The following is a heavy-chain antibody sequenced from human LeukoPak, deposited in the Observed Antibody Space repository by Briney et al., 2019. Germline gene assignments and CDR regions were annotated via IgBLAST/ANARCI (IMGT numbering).Heavy chain of an antibody. CDR1: GFTFSTYW. V-gene: IGHV3-74*01. J-gene: IGHJ4*02. Sequence: GGSLRLSCAASGFTFSTYWMHWVRQAPGKGLVWVSRINPDGSRTDYADSVKGRFTISRDNAKNTLYLQMNSLRADDTAVYYCAKELRSHTGWPFDYWGQGTLVTVSS. CDR3: AKELRSHTGWPFDY. D-gene: IGHD5-12*01. CDR2: INPDGSRT.